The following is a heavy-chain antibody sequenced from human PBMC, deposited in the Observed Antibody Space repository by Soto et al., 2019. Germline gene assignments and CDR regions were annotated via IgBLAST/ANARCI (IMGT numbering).Heavy chain of an antibody. CDR1: GGTFSSYA. D-gene: IGHD3-22*01. Sequence: QVQLVQSGAEVKKPGSSVKVSRKASGGTFSSYAISWVRQAPGQGLEWMGGIIPIFGTANYAQKFQGRVTITADESTSTAYMELSSLRSEDTAVYYCARRGVLAGYYDSTRYGMDVWGQGTTVTVSS. CDR2: IIPIFGTA. J-gene: IGHJ6*02. CDR3: ARRGVLAGYYDSTRYGMDV. V-gene: IGHV1-69*01.